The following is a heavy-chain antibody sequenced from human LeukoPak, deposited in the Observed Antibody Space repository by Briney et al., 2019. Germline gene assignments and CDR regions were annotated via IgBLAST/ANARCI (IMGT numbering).Heavy chain of an antibody. CDR2: INHSGST. V-gene: IGHV4-34*01. CDR1: GGSFSGYY. Sequence: SETLSLTCAVSGGSFSGYYWSWIRQPPGKGLEWIGEINHSGSTNYNPSLKSRVTISVDTSKNQFSLKLSSVTAADTAVYYCARETNWFDPWGQGTLVTVSS. J-gene: IGHJ5*02. CDR3: ARETNWFDP.